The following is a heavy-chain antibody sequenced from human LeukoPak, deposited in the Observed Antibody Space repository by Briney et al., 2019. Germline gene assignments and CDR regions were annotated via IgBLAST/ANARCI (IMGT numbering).Heavy chain of an antibody. Sequence: SETLSLTCTVSGGSISSGDYYWSWIRQPPGKGLEWIGYIYYLGSTNYGPSLKSRVTISIDTSKKQFSLKLNSVTAADTAVYYCARRGAGWFDPWGQGTLVTVSS. J-gene: IGHJ5*02. CDR2: IYYLGST. D-gene: IGHD6-19*01. V-gene: IGHV4-61*08. CDR3: ARRGAGWFDP. CDR1: GGSISSGDYY.